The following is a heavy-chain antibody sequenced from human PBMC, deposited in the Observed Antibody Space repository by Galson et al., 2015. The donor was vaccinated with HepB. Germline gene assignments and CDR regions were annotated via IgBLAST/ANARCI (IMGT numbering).Heavy chain of an antibody. D-gene: IGHD1-26*01. V-gene: IGHV3-33*01. CDR1: GFTFSSYG. J-gene: IGHJ4*02. CDR3: ARAGYYSGNYYGADLDY. CDR2: IWYDRSNK. Sequence: LRLSCAASGFTFSSYGIHWVRQAPGKGLEWVAVIWYDRSNKYYADSVKGRFTISRDNSKNTLYLQMSSLRAEDTAVYYCARAGYYSGNYYGADLDYWGQGTLVTVSS.